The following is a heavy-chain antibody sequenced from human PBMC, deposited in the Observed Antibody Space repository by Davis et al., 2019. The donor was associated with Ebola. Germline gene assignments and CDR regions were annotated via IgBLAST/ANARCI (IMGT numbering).Heavy chain of an antibody. V-gene: IGHV3-66*04. D-gene: IGHD5/OR15-5a*01. J-gene: IGHJ6*02. CDR1: GFRVSGPY. CDR3: ARHYVYDYYMGLDV. CDR2: IYTGGRT. Sequence: GESLKISCAASGFRVSGPYMSWVRQAPGKGLEWVSVIYTGGRTYYTDSVKGRFTISRDNSKNTIYLQMNSLRAEDTAVCYCARHYVYDYYMGLDVWGQGTTVAVSS.